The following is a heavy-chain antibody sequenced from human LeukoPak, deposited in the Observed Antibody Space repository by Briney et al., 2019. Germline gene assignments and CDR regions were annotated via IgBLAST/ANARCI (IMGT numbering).Heavy chain of an antibody. CDR1: GFTFSSYA. CDR2: ISGSGGST. V-gene: IGHV3-23*01. J-gene: IGHJ5*02. D-gene: IGHD3-22*01. Sequence: GGSLRLSCAASGFTFSSYAMSWVRQAPGKGLEWVSAISGSGGSTYYADSVKGRFTISRDNSKNTLYLQMNSLRAEDTAVYYCAKVGVYDSSGCPGLNWFDPWGQGTLVTVSS. CDR3: AKVGVYDSSGCPGLNWFDP.